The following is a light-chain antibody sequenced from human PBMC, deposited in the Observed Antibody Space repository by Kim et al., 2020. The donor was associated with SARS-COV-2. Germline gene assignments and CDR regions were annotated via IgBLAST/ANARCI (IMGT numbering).Light chain of an antibody. Sequence: LSPGERATRSCRASQSIKTNFAWYQQKPGQAPRLLIDLASNSATGIPARFSGSGSGTDFTLTISRLDPEDFAVYYCQQRNAWPLSFGGGTKVDIK. J-gene: IGKJ4*01. CDR3: QQRNAWPLS. CDR1: QSIKTN. V-gene: IGKV3-11*01. CDR2: LAS.